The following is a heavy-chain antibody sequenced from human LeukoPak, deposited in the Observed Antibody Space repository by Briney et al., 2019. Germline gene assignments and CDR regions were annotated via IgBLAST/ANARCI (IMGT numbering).Heavy chain of an antibody. J-gene: IGHJ4*02. CDR2: NIPIFGTA. V-gene: IGHV1-69*05. D-gene: IGHD3-10*01. CDR3: ARDRGITMVRGVIYPHFDY. CDR1: GGTFSSYA. Sequence: SVKVSCKASGGTFSSYAISWVRQAPGQALEWMGGNIPIFGTANYAQKFQDRVTITTDESTSTAYMELSSLRSEDTAVYYCARDRGITMVRGVIYPHFDYWGQGTLVTVSS.